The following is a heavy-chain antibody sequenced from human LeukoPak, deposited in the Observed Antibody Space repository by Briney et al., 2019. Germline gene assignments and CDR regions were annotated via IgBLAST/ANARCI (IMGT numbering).Heavy chain of an antibody. CDR1: GGTFSSYA. CDR3: ARADRDTAMVRFDY. Sequence: SVKVSCKASGGTFSSYAISWVRQAPGQGLEWMGGIIPIFGTANYAQKFQGRVTITADESTSTAYMELSSLRFEDTAVYYCARADRDTAMVRFDYWGQGTLVTVSS. J-gene: IGHJ4*02. D-gene: IGHD5-18*01. CDR2: IIPIFGTA. V-gene: IGHV1-69*01.